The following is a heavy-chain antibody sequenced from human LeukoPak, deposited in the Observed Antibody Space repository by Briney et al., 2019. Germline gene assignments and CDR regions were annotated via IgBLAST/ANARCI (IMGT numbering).Heavy chain of an antibody. J-gene: IGHJ6*02. CDR3: AKQIYGSGRPQYGMDV. CDR2: TSGSGAST. CDR1: GFTFSDYA. Sequence: PGGSLRLSCAASGFTFSDYAMTWVRQAPGKGLVWVSATSGSGASTYYADSVKGRFTISRDNSKNTLYLLMNSLRAEDTAVYYCAKQIYGSGRPQYGMDVWGQGTTVTVSS. V-gene: IGHV3-23*01. D-gene: IGHD3-10*01.